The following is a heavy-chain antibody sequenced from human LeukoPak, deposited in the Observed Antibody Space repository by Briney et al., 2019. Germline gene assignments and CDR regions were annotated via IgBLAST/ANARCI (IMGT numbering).Heavy chain of an antibody. CDR2: MNPNSGNT. CDR1: GYTFTSYD. J-gene: IGHJ4*02. D-gene: IGHD6-6*01. Sequence: GASVKVSCKASGYTFTSYDINWVRQATGQGLEWMGWMNPNSGNTGYAQKFQGRVTMTRDTSISTAYMELSRLRSDDTAVYYCARGILGVAARQEDYWGQGTLVTVSS. V-gene: IGHV1-8*01. CDR3: ARGILGVAARQEDY.